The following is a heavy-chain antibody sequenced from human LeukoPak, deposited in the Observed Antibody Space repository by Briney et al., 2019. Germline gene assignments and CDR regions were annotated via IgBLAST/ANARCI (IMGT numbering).Heavy chain of an antibody. CDR1: GYTFTRHS. V-gene: IGHV1-46*01. CDR3: ARDNNGWAWDY. J-gene: IGHJ4*02. Sequence: GASAKVSGKTSGYTFTRHSMHWVRQAPGQGLEWMGIINPNGGRTTYAQKIQGRVTMTRDMSTGTMYMEMSSLRSEDTAVYYCARDNNGWAWDYWGQGTLVTVPS. D-gene: IGHD6-19*01. CDR2: INPNGGRT.